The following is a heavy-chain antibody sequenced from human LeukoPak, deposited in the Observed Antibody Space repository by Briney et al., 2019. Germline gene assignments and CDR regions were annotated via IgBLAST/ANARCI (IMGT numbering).Heavy chain of an antibody. Sequence: GGSLRLSCAASGFTFSSYEMNWVRQAPGKGLEGVSYISSSGSTIYYADSVKGRFTISRDNAKNSLYLQMNSLRAEDTAVYYCAKGGYSGYDAFDIWGQGTMVTVSP. D-gene: IGHD5-12*01. J-gene: IGHJ3*02. CDR1: GFTFSSYE. CDR3: AKGGYSGYDAFDI. V-gene: IGHV3-48*03. CDR2: ISSSGSTI.